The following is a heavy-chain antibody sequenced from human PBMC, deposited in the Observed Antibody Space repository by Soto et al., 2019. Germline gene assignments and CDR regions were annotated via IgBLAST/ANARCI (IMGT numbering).Heavy chain of an antibody. D-gene: IGHD6-19*01. Sequence: EVQLGESGGGLVQPGGSLRLSCTASGFTFSSYSMNWVRQAPGKGLEWVSYITSSSSPIYYADSVKGRFTISRDNAKNSLSLQMNNLRTEDTAFYYCARSSSGWAYFFDYWGQGTLVTVSS. CDR3: ARSSSGWAYFFDY. V-gene: IGHV3-48*01. J-gene: IGHJ4*02. CDR1: GFTFSSYS. CDR2: ITSSSSPI.